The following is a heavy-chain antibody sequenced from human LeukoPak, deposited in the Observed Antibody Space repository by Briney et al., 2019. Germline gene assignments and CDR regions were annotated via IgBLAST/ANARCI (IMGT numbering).Heavy chain of an antibody. V-gene: IGHV4-39*01. J-gene: IGHJ4*02. Sequence: SETLSLTCTVSGGSISSGGYYWSWIRQHPGTGLEWIGYIYYSGSTYYNPSLKSRVTISVDTSKNQFSLKLSSVTAADTAVYYCASLRGYSYGFNSIFDYWGQGTLVTVSS. CDR3: ASLRGYSYGFNSIFDY. CDR1: GGSISSGGYY. CDR2: IYYSGST. D-gene: IGHD5-18*01.